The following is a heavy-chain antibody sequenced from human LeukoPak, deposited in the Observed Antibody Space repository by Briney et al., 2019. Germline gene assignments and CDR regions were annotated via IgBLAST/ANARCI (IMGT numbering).Heavy chain of an antibody. D-gene: IGHD4-11*01. CDR1: GYTFTSYA. CDR2: INTNTGNP. Sequence: ASVKVSCKASGYTFTSYAMNWVRQAPGQGLEWMGWINTNTGNPTYAQGFTGRFVFSLDTSVSTAYLQISSLKAEDTAVYYCAAAWHGPGMTTFDFDYWGQGTLVTVSS. J-gene: IGHJ4*02. V-gene: IGHV7-4-1*02. CDR3: AAAWHGPGMTTFDFDY.